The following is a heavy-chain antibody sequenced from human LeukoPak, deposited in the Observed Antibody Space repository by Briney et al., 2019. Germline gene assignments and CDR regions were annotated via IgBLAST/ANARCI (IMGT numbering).Heavy chain of an antibody. CDR3: AKDYGDYVWYFDL. Sequence: PGGSLRLSCAASGFTFDDYAMHWVRQAPGKGLEWVSGISWNSGSIGYADSVKGRFTISRDNAKNSLYLQMNSLRAEDTALYYCAKDYGDYVWYFDLWGRGTLVTVSS. D-gene: IGHD4-17*01. CDR2: ISWNSGSI. V-gene: IGHV3-9*01. CDR1: GFTFDDYA. J-gene: IGHJ2*01.